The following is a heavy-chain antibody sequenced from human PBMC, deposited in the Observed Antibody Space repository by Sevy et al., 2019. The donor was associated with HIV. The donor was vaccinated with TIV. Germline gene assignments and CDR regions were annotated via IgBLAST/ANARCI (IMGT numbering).Heavy chain of an antibody. CDR3: ARGAMTTVNTGGYYYYFGLDV. V-gene: IGHV4-4*07. J-gene: IGHJ6*02. CDR1: GGSISPYY. D-gene: IGHD4-17*01. CDR2: IYTSGNT. Sequence: SETLSLTCSVSGGSISPYYWSWIRQPAGKGLEWIGRIYTSGNTNYNPSLKSRVTMSVDTSNKQFSLKLYSVTAADTAVYYWARGAMTTVNTGGYYYYFGLDVWGQGTTVTVSS.